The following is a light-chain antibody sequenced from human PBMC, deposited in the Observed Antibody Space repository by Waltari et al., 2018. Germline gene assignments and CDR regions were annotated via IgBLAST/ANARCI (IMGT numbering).Light chain of an antibody. Sequence: QSVLTQPPSVSGAPGQRITISRTGTSSNIGAGSDVHRYLQLPGTAPKLLILGNNNRPSGVPDRFSASKSDTSASLAITGLQAEDEADYYCQSYDSSLSGVLFGGGTKLTVL. J-gene: IGLJ2*01. V-gene: IGLV1-40*01. CDR2: GNN. CDR1: SSNIGAGSD. CDR3: QSYDSSLSGVL.